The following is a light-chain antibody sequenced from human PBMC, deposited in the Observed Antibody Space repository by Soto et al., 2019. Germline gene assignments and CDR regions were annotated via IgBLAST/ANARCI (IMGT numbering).Light chain of an antibody. Sequence: QSALTQPASVSGSPGQSITISCTGTSSDVGGYNYVSWYQQHPGKAPQVMIYDVSNRPSGVSNRFSGSKSGNTASLTISGLQAEDEADYYCSSYTSSTTPYVFGSGTKFTVL. CDR1: SSDVGGYNY. CDR2: DVS. CDR3: SSYTSSTTPYV. V-gene: IGLV2-14*01. J-gene: IGLJ1*01.